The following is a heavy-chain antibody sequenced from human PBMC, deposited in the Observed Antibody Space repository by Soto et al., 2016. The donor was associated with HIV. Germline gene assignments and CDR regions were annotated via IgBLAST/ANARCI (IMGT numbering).Heavy chain of an antibody. Sequence: EVQLLESGGGLVQPGGSLRLSCAASGFRFSSYAMSWVRQAPGKGLEWVSTINRSGGSTYYADSVKGRFTFSRDNSKNTLYLQMNSLRAEDTAVYYCAKGVLAFLASAPSSFDYWGQGTLVTVSS. D-gene: IGHD3-3*02. CDR2: INRSGGST. J-gene: IGHJ4*02. CDR1: GFRFSSYA. V-gene: IGHV3-23*01. CDR3: AKGVLAFLASAPSSFDY.